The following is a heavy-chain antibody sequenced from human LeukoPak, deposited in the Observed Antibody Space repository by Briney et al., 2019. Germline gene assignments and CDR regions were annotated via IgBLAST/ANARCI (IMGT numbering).Heavy chain of an antibody. D-gene: IGHD3-3*01. J-gene: IGHJ6*03. Sequence: GGSLRLSCAASGFTFSTYWMSWVRQAPGKGLEWVGNIKKDGSEKYYMDSVKGRFTISRDNAKNSHYLQMNSLRAEDTAVYYCAREMDFWSGSDAHYYYFMDVWGKGTTVTVSS. CDR2: IKKDGSEK. CDR1: GFTFSTYW. V-gene: IGHV3-7*01. CDR3: AREMDFWSGSDAHYYYFMDV.